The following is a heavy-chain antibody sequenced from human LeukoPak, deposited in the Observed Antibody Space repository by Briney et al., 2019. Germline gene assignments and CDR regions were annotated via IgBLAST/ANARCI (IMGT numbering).Heavy chain of an antibody. CDR2: FDPEDGET. D-gene: IGHD4-23*01. CDR1: GYTLAELS. Sequence: ASVKVSCKVSGYTLAELSMHWVRQAPGKGLEWMGGFDPEDGETIYAQKFQGRVTMTEDTSTDTAYIELSSLRSEDTAVYYCATRWRDYGGNSYYFDYWGQGTLVTVSS. CDR3: ATRWRDYGGNSYYFDY. J-gene: IGHJ4*02. V-gene: IGHV1-24*01.